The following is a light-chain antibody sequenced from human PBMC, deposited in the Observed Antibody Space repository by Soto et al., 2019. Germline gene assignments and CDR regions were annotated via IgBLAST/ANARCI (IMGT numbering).Light chain of an antibody. CDR3: QQYNGYWT. J-gene: IGKJ1*01. CDR2: EAS. Sequence: DIQMTQSPSTLSASVGDRVTITCRASQSISDSLAWYQQKPGKAPKLLIYEASTLKSGVPSRFSGSRSGTEYTLTISSLQPGDFAIYYCQQYNGYWTFGQGTKEEIK. V-gene: IGKV1-5*03. CDR1: QSISDS.